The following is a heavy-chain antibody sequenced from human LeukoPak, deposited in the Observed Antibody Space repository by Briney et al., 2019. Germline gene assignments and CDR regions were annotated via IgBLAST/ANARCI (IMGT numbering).Heavy chain of an antibody. CDR1: GYSFTNYW. V-gene: IGHV5-51*01. D-gene: IGHD3-22*01. CDR3: ARPTYFYDGRGSYYYFDY. J-gene: IGHJ4*02. Sequence: GESLKISCKGSGYSFTNYWIGWVRQMPGKGLEWMGIIYPGDSDTRYSPSFQGKVTISADKSISAAYLQWSSLKASDTAMYYCARPTYFYDGRGSYYYFDYWGQGTLVTVSS. CDR2: IYPGDSDT.